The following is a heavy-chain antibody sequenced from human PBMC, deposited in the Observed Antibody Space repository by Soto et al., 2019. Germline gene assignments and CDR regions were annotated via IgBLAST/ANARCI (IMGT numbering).Heavy chain of an antibody. D-gene: IGHD3-3*01. CDR1: GFSLRTSGVG. Sequence: GSGPTLVNPTPTLTLTCTFSGFSLRTSGVGVGWIRQPPGKALEWLALLYWDDDKRYSPSLKSRLTITKDTSKNQVVLTMTNMDPVDTATYYCAHIPPITIFGVVTNLDWFDPWGQGTLVTVSS. J-gene: IGHJ5*02. V-gene: IGHV2-5*02. CDR3: AHIPPITIFGVVTNLDWFDP. CDR2: LYWDDDK.